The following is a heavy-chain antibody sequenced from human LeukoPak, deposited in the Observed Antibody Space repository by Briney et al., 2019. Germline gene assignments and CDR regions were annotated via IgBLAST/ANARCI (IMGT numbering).Heavy chain of an antibody. D-gene: IGHD2-15*01. CDR3: ARDECSGGSCHRGNYYGMDV. Sequence: SVKVSCKASGGTFSSCAISWVRQAPGQGLEWMGRIIPILGIANYAQKFQGRVTITADKSTSTAYMELSSLRSEDTAVYYCARDECSGGSCHRGNYYGMDVWGQGTTVTVSS. CDR1: GGTFSSCA. J-gene: IGHJ6*02. CDR2: IIPILGIA. V-gene: IGHV1-69*04.